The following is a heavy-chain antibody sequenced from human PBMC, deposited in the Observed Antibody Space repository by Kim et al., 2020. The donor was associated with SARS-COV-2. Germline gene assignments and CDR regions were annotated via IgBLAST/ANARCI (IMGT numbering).Heavy chain of an antibody. CDR2: IYYSGST. D-gene: IGHD6-19*01. V-gene: IGHV4-59*13. J-gene: IGHJ6*02. CDR3: ARAARQSAWYSRGWSQYYYYGMDV. CDR1: GGSISSYY. Sequence: SETLSLTCTVSGGSISSYYWSWIRQPPGKGLEWIGYIYYSGSTNYNPSLKSRVTISVDTSKNQFSLKLSSVTAADTAVYYCARAARQSAWYSRGWSQYYYYGMDVWGQGTTVTVSS.